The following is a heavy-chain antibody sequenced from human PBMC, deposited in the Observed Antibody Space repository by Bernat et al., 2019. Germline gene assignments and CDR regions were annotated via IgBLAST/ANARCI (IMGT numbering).Heavy chain of an antibody. Sequence: QVQLVQSGAEVKKPGASVKVSCKASGYTFTSYAMHWVRQAPGQRLEWMGWINAGNSNTKYSQKFQGRVTITRDTSASTAYMELSSLRSEDTAVYYCASRYCSSTSCHYYYYMDVWGKGTTVTVSS. V-gene: IGHV1-3*01. CDR3: ASRYCSSTSCHYYYYMDV. J-gene: IGHJ6*03. CDR1: GYTFTSYA. D-gene: IGHD2-2*01. CDR2: INAGNSNT.